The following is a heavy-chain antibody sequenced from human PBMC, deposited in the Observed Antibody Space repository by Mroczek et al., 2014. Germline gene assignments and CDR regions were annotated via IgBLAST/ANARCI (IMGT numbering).Heavy chain of an antibody. CDR1: GGTFSSYA. V-gene: IGHV1-69*01. CDR3: AGPQTIVVVPAADAFDI. D-gene: IGHD2-2*01. CDR2: IIPIFGTA. Sequence: VQLVETGAEVKKPGSSVKVSCKASGGTFSSYAISWVRQAPGQGLEWMGGIIPIFGTANYAQKFQGRVTITADESTSTAYMELSSLRSEDTAVYYCAGPQTIVVVPAADAFDIWGQGTMVTVSS. J-gene: IGHJ3*02.